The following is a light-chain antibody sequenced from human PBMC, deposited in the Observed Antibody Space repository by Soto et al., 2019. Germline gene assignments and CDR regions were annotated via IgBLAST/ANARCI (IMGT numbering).Light chain of an antibody. V-gene: IGKV3-15*01. CDR1: QSVSSN. J-gene: IGKJ2*01. CDR3: QQYNNWPRT. Sequence: EIVMTQSPATLSVSPGERATVSCRASQSVSSNLAWYQQKPGQAPRLLIYGASTMATGIPARFSGSGSGTEFPLTIGSLQSEDFAVYYCQQYNNWPRTFGQGTKLEIK. CDR2: GAS.